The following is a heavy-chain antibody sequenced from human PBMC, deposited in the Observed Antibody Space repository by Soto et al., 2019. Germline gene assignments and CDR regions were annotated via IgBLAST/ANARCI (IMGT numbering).Heavy chain of an antibody. D-gene: IGHD3-10*01. V-gene: IGHV3-48*03. CDR2: ISSSGSTT. Sequence: EVQLVESGGGLVQPGGSLRLSCAASGFTFYTYEMNWVRQAPGKGLEWVSYISSSGSTTYYADSVKGRFTISRDNAKNSLYRKRNSLRAEDTAIYYCATRSGGGGAFAFWGQGTMVTVSS. CDR1: GFTFYTYE. J-gene: IGHJ3*01. CDR3: ATRSGGGGAFAF.